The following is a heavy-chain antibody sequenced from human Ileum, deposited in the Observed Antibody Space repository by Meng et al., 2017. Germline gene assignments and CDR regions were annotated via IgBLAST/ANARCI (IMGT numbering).Heavy chain of an antibody. D-gene: IGHD2-21*01. V-gene: IGHV3-23*01. CDR3: ARGCNNINCYFRN. Sequence: EVRLLESGGGLVQPGGSRRLSCAASGFSFSNYAMDWVRQAPGKGLEWISTIGSTTYYADPVKGRFTVSRDTSKNTLYLQMNSLRAEDAAVYYCARGCNNINCYFRNWGQGTLVTVSS. CDR2: IGSTT. CDR1: GFSFSNYA. J-gene: IGHJ4*02.